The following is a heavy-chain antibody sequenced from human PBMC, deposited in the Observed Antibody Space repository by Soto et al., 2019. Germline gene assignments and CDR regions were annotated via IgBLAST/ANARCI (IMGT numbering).Heavy chain of an antibody. Sequence: EVQLAESGGGFVEPGGSLRLSCVVSGFSLSRAWMDWVRQVPGKGLVWVSRINKDATTTYADSVKGRFTISRDTGKNTLYLHMNSLRAEDTALYYCAREDFWSFAWGQGTLVTVSS. D-gene: IGHD3-3*01. V-gene: IGHV3-74*01. CDR1: GFSLSRAW. CDR3: AREDFWSFA. CDR2: INKDATT. J-gene: IGHJ5*02.